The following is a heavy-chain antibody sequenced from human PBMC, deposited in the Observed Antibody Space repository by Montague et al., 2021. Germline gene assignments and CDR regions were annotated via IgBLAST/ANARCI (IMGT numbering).Heavy chain of an antibody. CDR1: GGSISEFY. CDR2: IYDSGTT. D-gene: IGHD1-1*01. Sequence: SETLSLTCTVTGGSISEFYWRWILQSPEKGLVWIGYIYDSGTTNYNPPFKSRVTISADTSMNQFSLNLRSVTAADTAAYFCARRLGYRAPFDYWDQGTLVTISA. V-gene: IGHV4-59*08. J-gene: IGHJ4*02. CDR3: ARRLGYRAPFDY.